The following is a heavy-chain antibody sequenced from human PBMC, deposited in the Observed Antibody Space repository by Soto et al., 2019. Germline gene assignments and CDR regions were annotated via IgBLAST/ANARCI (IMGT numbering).Heavy chain of an antibody. CDR3: ARPYYYGSGSYYRNKYYFDY. D-gene: IGHD3-10*01. CDR2: ISAYNGNT. J-gene: IGHJ4*02. CDR1: GYTFTSYG. Sequence: GASVKVSCKASGYTFTSYGISWVRQAPGQGLEWMGWISAYNGNTNYAQKLQGRVTMTTDTSTSTAYMELRSLRSDDTAVYYCARPYYYGSGSYYRNKYYFDYWGQGTLVTVSS. V-gene: IGHV1-18*01.